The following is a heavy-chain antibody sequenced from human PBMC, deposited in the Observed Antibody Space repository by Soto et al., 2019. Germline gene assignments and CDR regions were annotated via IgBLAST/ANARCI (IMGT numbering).Heavy chain of an antibody. Sequence: QVQLVQSGAEVKKPGASVKVSCKASGYTFTSYGISWVRQAPGQGLEWMGWISAYTGNTKYAQKLQGRVTMTIDTSPSTAYMELSSLRSDDTAVYSCAREPLYFDYWGQGTLVTVSS. V-gene: IGHV1-18*01. CDR1: GYTFTSYG. CDR3: AREPLYFDY. J-gene: IGHJ4*02. CDR2: ISAYTGNT.